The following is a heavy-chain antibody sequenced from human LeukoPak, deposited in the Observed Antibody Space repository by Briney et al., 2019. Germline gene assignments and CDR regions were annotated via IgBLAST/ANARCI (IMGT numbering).Heavy chain of an antibody. J-gene: IGHJ3*02. V-gene: IGHV4-59*01. CDR1: GGSISSYY. Sequence: SETLSLTCTVSGGSISSYYWSWIRQPPGKGLEWIGDIYYRGSTNVNPSRKSRVTISVDTSKNQFSLKLSSVTAADTAVYYCARDYGSGSYYNFHDAFDIWGQGTMVTVSS. CDR3: ARDYGSGSYYNFHDAFDI. D-gene: IGHD3-10*01. CDR2: IYYRGST.